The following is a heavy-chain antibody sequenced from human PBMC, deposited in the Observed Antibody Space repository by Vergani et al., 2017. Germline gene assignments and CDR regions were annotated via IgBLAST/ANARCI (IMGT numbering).Heavy chain of an antibody. Sequence: QVQLVQSGAEVKKPGASVKVSCKASAYTFTGYYMHWVRQAPGQGLEWMGWINPNSGGTNYAQKFQGRVTMTRDTSISTAYMEMSRLRSDDTAVYYCARDSIAFWGGDCAWGDFWGQGTLVTVSS. CDR1: AYTFTGYY. J-gene: IGHJ4*02. CDR3: ARDSIAFWGGDCAWGDF. CDR2: INPNSGGT. D-gene: IGHD2-21*02. V-gene: IGHV1-2*02.